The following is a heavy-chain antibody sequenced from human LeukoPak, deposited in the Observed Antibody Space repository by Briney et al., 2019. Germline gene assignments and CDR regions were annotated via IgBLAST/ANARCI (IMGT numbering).Heavy chain of an antibody. J-gene: IGHJ4*02. CDR3: ARDTMVRGLPIDY. D-gene: IGHD3-10*01. CDR2: ISSSSSYI. V-gene: IGHV3-21*01. Sequence: PGGSLRLSCAASGFTFSSYSMNWVRQAPGKGLEWVSSISSSSSYIYYADSVKGRFTISRDNAKNSLYLQMNSLRAEDTAVYYCARDTMVRGLPIDYWGQGTLVTVSS. CDR1: GFTFSSYS.